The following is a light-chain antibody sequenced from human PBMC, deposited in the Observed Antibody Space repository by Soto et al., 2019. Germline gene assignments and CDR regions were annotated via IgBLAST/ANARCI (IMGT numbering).Light chain of an antibody. V-gene: IGLV2-14*01. J-gene: IGLJ1*01. CDR3: SSNTTSNFRYD. CDR1: TSDIGAYNY. CDR2: EVS. Sequence: QSVLTQAASVSGSPGQSITISCSGTTSDIGAYNYVSWFHQHPGKAPKLIIYEVSSRPSGVSHRFSGSKSGNTASLTISGLQADDEADYYCSSNTTSNFRYDFGTGTKVTVL.